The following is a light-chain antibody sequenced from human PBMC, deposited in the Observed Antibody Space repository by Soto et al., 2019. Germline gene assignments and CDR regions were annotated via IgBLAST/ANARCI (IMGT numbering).Light chain of an antibody. CDR2: AAS. CDR3: QQSYSRKTYT. V-gene: IGKV1-39*01. J-gene: IGKJ2*01. CDR1: QSISSY. Sequence: DIPMTQSPSSLSASVGDRVTITCRASQSISSYLNWYQQKPGKAPKLLIYAASSLQSGVPSRFSGSGSGTDFTLTISSLQPEDFATYYCQQSYSRKTYTFGQGTKLEIK.